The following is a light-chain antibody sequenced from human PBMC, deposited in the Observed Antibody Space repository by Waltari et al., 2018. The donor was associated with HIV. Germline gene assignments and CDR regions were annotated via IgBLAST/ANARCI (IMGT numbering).Light chain of an antibody. CDR2: CNK. J-gene: IGLJ3*02. V-gene: IGLV1-44*01. Sequence: QSVLTQPPSASGTPGQRVTISCSGSRSNIASNTVNWYQQLPGTAPKLLMYCNKPRPSGVPARFSGSKSGTSASLAISGLQSEDEADYYCAAWDDNLNGWVFGGGTKLTVL. CDR3: AAWDDNLNGWV. CDR1: RSNIASNT.